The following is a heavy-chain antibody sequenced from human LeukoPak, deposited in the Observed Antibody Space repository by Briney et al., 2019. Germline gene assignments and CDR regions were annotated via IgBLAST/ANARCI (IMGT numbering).Heavy chain of an antibody. V-gene: IGHV4-39*01. CDR3: ATTDGTEFMITFGGVITPFDY. J-gene: IGHJ4*02. CDR2: IYYSGST. CDR1: GGSISSSSYY. Sequence: SETLSLTCTVSGGSISSSSYYWGWIRQPPGKGLEWIGSIYYSGSTYYNPSLKSRVTISVDTSKNQFSLKLSSVTAADTAAYYCATTDGTEFMITFGGVITPFDYWGQGTLVTVSS. D-gene: IGHD3-16*01.